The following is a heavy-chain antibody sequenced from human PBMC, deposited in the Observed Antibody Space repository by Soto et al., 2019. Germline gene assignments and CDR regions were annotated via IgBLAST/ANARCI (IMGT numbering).Heavy chain of an antibody. Sequence: GESLKISCAASGFSFSNYWMSWVRQAPGKGLEWVANIKQDGSVKYYVDSVKGRFTISRDNAKNSLYLQMNSLRAEDTAVYYCAGIVATIGRDFDYWGQGTLVTVSS. D-gene: IGHD5-12*01. CDR3: AGIVATIGRDFDY. CDR2: IKQDGSVK. CDR1: GFSFSNYW. V-gene: IGHV3-7*05. J-gene: IGHJ4*02.